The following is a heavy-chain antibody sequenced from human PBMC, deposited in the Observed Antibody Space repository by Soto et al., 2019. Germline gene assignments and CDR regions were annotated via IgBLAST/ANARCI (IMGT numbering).Heavy chain of an antibody. J-gene: IGHJ6*02. D-gene: IGHD2-21*02. CDR3: ARDRVVVVTVAPYYYYYGMDV. Sequence: ASETLSLTCAVYGGSFSGYYWSWIRQPPGKGLEWIGEINHSGSTNYNPSLKSRVTISVDTSKNQFSLKLGSVTAADTAVYYCARDRVVVVTVAPYYYYYGMDVWGQGTTVTVSS. CDR2: INHSGST. V-gene: IGHV4-34*01. CDR1: GGSFSGYY.